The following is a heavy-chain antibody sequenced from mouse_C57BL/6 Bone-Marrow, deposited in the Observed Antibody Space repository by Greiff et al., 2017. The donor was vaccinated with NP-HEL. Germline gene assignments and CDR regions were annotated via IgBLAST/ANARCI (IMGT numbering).Heavy chain of an antibody. CDR3: ARRYYYGSSYPYWYFDV. V-gene: IGHV8-12*01. Sequence: QVTLKVSGPGILQSSQTLSLTCSFSGFSLSTSGMGVSWIRQPSGKGLEWLAHIYWDDDKRYNPSLKSRLTISKDTSRNQVFLKITSVDTADTATYYCARRYYYGSSYPYWYFDVWGTGTTVTVSS. CDR1: GFSLSTSGMG. D-gene: IGHD1-1*01. CDR2: IYWDDDK. J-gene: IGHJ1*03.